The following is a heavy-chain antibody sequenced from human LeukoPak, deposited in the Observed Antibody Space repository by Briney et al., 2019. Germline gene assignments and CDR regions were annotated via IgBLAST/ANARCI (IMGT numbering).Heavy chain of an antibody. D-gene: IGHD3-10*01. CDR3: ASLWFGEPMPGY. J-gene: IGHJ4*02. CDR2: INHSGST. Sequence: PSETLSLTCAVYGGSFSGYYWSWIRQPPGKGLEWIGEINHSGSTNYNPSLKSRVTISVDTSKNQFSLKLSSVTAADTAVYYCASLWFGEPMPGYWGQGTLVTVSS. CDR1: GGSFSGYY. V-gene: IGHV4-34*01.